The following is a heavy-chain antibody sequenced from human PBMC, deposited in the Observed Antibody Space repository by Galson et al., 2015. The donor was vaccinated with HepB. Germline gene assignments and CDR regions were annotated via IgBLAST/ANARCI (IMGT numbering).Heavy chain of an antibody. V-gene: IGHV3-21*01. CDR2: ISGLSSYI. CDR3: ARAPGYCTNIRCSIGGFDY. D-gene: IGHD2-8*01. J-gene: IGHJ4*02. CDR1: GFTFSSYS. Sequence: SLRLSCAASGFTFSSYSMNWVRQVPGKGLEWVASISGLSSYIYYADSVKGRFTISRDNAQNSLYLQMNGLGAEDTAVYYCARAPGYCTNIRCSIGGFDYWGQGTLVTVSS.